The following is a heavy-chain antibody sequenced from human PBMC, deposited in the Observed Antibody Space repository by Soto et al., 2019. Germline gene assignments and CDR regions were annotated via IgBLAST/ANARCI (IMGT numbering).Heavy chain of an antibody. V-gene: IGHV4-31*03. D-gene: IGHD2-2*01. CDR3: ARGPDCSSTSCPPYYYYMDV. CDR2: IYYSGST. CDR1: GGSISSGGYY. J-gene: IGHJ6*03. Sequence: PSETLSLTCTVSGGSISSGGYYWSWIRQHPGKGLEWIGYIYYSGSTYYNPSLKSRVTISVDTSKNQFSLKLSSVTAADTAVYYCARGPDCSSTSCPPYYYYMDVWGKGTTVTVSS.